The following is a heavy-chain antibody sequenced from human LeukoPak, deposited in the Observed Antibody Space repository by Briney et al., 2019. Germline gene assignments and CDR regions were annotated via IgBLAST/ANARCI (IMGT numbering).Heavy chain of an antibody. D-gene: IGHD4-17*01. Sequence: GGSLRLSCAASGFTFSTYSMNWVRQAPGKGLEWVANIKQDGSEKYYVDSVKGRFTTSRDNAKNSLYLQMNSLRAEDTAVYYCARAPTTRERYYFDYWGQGTLVTVSS. V-gene: IGHV3-7*01. J-gene: IGHJ4*02. CDR1: GFTFSTYS. CDR3: ARAPTTRERYYFDY. CDR2: IKQDGSEK.